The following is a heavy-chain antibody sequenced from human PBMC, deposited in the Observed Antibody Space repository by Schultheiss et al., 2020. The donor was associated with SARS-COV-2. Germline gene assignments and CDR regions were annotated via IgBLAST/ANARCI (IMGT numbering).Heavy chain of an antibody. Sequence: SETLSLTCAVSGYSISSGYYWSWIRQPPGKGLEWIGYIYYSGSTYYNPSLKSRVTISVDTSKNQFSLRLSSVTAADTAVYYCASALMTTVTGFDYWGQGTLVTVSS. CDR2: IYYSGST. V-gene: IGHV4-30-4*08. D-gene: IGHD4-17*01. CDR3: ASALMTTVTGFDY. CDR1: GYSISSGYY. J-gene: IGHJ4*02.